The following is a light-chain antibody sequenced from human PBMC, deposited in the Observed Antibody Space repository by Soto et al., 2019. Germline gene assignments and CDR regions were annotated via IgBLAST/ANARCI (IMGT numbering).Light chain of an antibody. J-gene: IGLJ3*02. CDR1: TNDVGGYNY. CDR2: EVT. Sequence: QSVLTQPASVSGSPGQSITISCTGTTNDVGGYNYVSWYQQYPGGAPRLIIHEVTKRPSGVPDRFSGSKSGTTASLTISGLHPDDEADYYCCSYAGDSVVWVFGGGTKLTVL. V-gene: IGLV2-14*03. CDR3: CSYAGDSVVWV.